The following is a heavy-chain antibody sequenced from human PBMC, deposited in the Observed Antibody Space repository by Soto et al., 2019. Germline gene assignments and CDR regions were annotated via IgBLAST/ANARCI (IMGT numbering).Heavy chain of an antibody. CDR3: ARTYSSPKLTTRPFDY. CDR1: GGTFSSYA. J-gene: IGHJ4*02. D-gene: IGHD6-13*01. V-gene: IGHV1-69*13. CDR2: IIPIFGTA. Sequence: SVKVSCKASGGTFSSYAISWVRQAPGQGLEWMGGIIPIFGTANYAQKFQGRVTITADESTSTAYMELSSLRSEDTDVYYCARTYSSPKLTTRPFDYWGQGTLVTVSS.